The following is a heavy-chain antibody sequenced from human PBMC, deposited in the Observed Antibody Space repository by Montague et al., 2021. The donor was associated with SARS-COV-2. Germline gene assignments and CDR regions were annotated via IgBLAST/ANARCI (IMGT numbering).Heavy chain of an antibody. CDR3: AKDWEMGLAGNFFDY. J-gene: IGHJ4*02. CDR1: GFTFSSFA. D-gene: IGHD2-15*01. Sequence: SLRLSCAASGFTFSSFALHWVRQAPGKGLEWVAVISFDGLKKYYGDSVKGRFTISRDNSMNTVHLQMDSLRTEDAALYYCAKDWEMGLAGNFFDYWGQGTVVSVSS. CDR2: ISFDGLKK. V-gene: IGHV3-30*18.